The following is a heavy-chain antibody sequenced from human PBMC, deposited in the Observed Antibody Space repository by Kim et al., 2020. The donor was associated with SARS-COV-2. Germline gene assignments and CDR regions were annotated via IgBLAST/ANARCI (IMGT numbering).Heavy chain of an antibody. CDR2: ISAYNGNT. V-gene: IGHV1-18*01. CDR3: AGPSLVGVFYGMDV. D-gene: IGHD1-26*01. J-gene: IGHJ6*02. CDR1: GYTFTSYG. Sequence: ASVKVSCKASGYTFTSYGISWVRQAPGQGLEWMGWISAYNGNTNYAQKLQGRVTMTTDTSTSTAYMELRSLRADDTAVYYCAGPSLVGVFYGMDVWGQGTTVTVSS.